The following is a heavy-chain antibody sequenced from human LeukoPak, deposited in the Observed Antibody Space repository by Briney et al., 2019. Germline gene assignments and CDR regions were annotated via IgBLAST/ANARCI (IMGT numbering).Heavy chain of an antibody. CDR2: ISGSGGST. CDR3: ANSLRYFDWLLSLDY. CDR1: GFTFSSYA. J-gene: IGHJ4*02. V-gene: IGHV3-23*01. D-gene: IGHD3-9*01. Sequence: PGGPLRLSCAASGFTFSSYAMSWARQAPGKGLEGASAISGSGGSTYYADSVKGRFTISRDNSKNTLYLQMNSLRAEDTAVYYCANSLRYFDWLLSLDYWGQGTLVTVSS.